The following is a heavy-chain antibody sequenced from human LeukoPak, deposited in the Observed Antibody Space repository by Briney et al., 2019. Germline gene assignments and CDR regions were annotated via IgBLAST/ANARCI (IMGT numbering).Heavy chain of an antibody. D-gene: IGHD3-10*01. J-gene: IGHJ6*03. CDR2: IYYSGST. V-gene: IGHV4-59*01. CDR1: GGSISSYY. CDR3: ARGGYYGSGSYYYYYYYYMDV. Sequence: SETLSLTCTVSGGSISSYYWSWIRQPPGKGLEWIGYIYYSGSTNYNPSLKSRVTMSVDTSKNQFSLKLSSVTAADTAVYYCARGGYYGSGSYYYYYYYYMDVWGKGTTVTVSS.